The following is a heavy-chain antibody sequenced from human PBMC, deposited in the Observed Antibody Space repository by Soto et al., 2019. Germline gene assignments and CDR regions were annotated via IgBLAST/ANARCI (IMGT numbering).Heavy chain of an antibody. CDR3: AHRPRGYVYYFDG. V-gene: IGHV2-5*02. Sequence: QITLKESGPTLVKPTQTLTLTCTFSGFSLSTRGVGVAWIRQPPGKALEWLGLIFWDDDKWYSPSLKNRLTITEDTSKNQVVVSMTNIDPVDTATYYCAHRPRGYVYYFDGWGQGTLVTVSS. CDR2: IFWDDDK. J-gene: IGHJ4*02. D-gene: IGHD5-12*01. CDR1: GFSLSTRGVG.